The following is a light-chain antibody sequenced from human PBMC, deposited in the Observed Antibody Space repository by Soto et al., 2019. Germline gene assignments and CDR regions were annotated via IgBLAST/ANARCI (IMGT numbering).Light chain of an antibody. Sequence: DIQMTQSPSSVSASVGDTVTITCRASQDVSGRLAWYQQKLGKAPRLVIYLTSNLQSGVPSRFSGSGSGTDFALTISSLQPEDFATYYCQQSNSFPWTFGRGTRVEIK. CDR2: LTS. J-gene: IGKJ1*01. CDR1: QDVSGR. CDR3: QQSNSFPWT. V-gene: IGKV1-12*01.